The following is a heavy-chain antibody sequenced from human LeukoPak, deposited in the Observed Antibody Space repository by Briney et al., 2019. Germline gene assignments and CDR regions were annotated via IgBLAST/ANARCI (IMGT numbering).Heavy chain of an antibody. D-gene: IGHD1-20*01. V-gene: IGHV3-23*01. CDR1: GFTFSSYA. Sequence: GGSLRLSCAASGFTFSSYAMSWVRQAPGKGLEWVSAISGSGTATYYADSVKGRFTISRDNSKNTLYLQMNGLRAEDTAVYYCAKENNWNDGRFNYFDYWGQGTLVTVSS. CDR2: ISGSGTAT. CDR3: AKENNWNDGRFNYFDY. J-gene: IGHJ4*02.